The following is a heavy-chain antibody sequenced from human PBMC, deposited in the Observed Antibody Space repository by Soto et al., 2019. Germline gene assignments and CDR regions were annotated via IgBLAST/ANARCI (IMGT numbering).Heavy chain of an antibody. Sequence: GASVKVSCKASGGTFSSYTISWVRQAPGQGLEWMGRIIPILGIANYAQKFQGRVTITADKSTSTAYMELSSLRSEDTAVYYCARLGAAGTHQNYYYYYMDVWGKGTTVTVSS. CDR1: GGTFSSYT. V-gene: IGHV1-69*02. CDR3: ARLGAAGTHQNYYYYYMDV. D-gene: IGHD6-25*01. CDR2: IIPILGIA. J-gene: IGHJ6*03.